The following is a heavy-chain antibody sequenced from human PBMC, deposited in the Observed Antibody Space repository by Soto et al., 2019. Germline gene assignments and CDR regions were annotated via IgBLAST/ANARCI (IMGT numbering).Heavy chain of an antibody. Sequence: EVQLVESGGGLVKPGGSLRLSCAASGFTFSDNSMKWVRQAPGKGLEWVSSISSTSTYIFYADSLKGRFTISRDNAKNSLYLQMNSLRAEDTAVYYCARQRDSREGDYWGQGTLVTVSS. CDR1: GFTFSDNS. J-gene: IGHJ4*02. CDR3: ARQRDSREGDY. D-gene: IGHD1-26*01. CDR2: ISSTSTYI. V-gene: IGHV3-21*01.